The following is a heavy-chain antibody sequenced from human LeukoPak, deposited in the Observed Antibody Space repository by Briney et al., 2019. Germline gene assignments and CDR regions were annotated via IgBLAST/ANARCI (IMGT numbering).Heavy chain of an antibody. Sequence: SETLSLTCTVSGGSIWSWIRQPPGKGLEWIGYIYNNGKNNYNPSLKSRVTMSVDTSKNQFSLKLTSVTAADTAVYYCARILPDRLLIDHWGQGTLVTVSS. CDR1: GGSI. D-gene: IGHD2-21*02. V-gene: IGHV4-59*01. J-gene: IGHJ4*02. CDR2: IYNNGKN. CDR3: ARILPDRLLIDH.